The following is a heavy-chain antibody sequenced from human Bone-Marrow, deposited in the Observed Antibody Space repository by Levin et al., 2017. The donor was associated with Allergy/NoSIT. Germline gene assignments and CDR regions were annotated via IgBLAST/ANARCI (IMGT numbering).Heavy chain of an antibody. CDR3: AHGQRRPSCTGGKCYYFDY. D-gene: IGHD2-8*02. V-gene: IGHV2-5*02. CDR1: GFSLSSSGMA. Sequence: SGPTLVKPTQTLTLTCTFSGFSLSSSGMAVGWVRQPPGKALEWLALIYWDDDRDFSPSLRSRLTITKDTSENQVVLTMTNMDTADSSTSFCAHGQRRPSCTGGKCYYFDYWGQGTLVTVSS. J-gene: IGHJ4*02. CDR2: IYWDDDR.